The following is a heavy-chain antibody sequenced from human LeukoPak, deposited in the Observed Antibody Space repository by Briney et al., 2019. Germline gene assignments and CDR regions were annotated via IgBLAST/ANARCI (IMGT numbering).Heavy chain of an antibody. V-gene: IGHV3-23*01. CDR2: ISASGGRT. J-gene: IGHJ3*02. Sequence: PGGSLRLSCAASGFTFSSYAMSWVRQAPGKGLEWVSVISASGGRTSYADSVKGRFTVSRDNSKNTLYLQMNSLRAEDTAVYYCARGPRTGHHAFDIWGQGTMVTVSS. CDR1: GFTFSSYA. CDR3: ARGPRTGHHAFDI. D-gene: IGHD1-14*01.